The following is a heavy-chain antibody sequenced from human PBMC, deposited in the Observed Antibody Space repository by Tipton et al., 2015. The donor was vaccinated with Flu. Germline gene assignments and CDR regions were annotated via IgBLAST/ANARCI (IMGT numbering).Heavy chain of an antibody. Sequence: QLVQSGGGLVQPGRSLRLSCAASGFTFVDYPMHWVRQAPGKGLEWVSGINWKGNSVVYADTVKGRFTISRDNAKNSLYLQMNSLRAEDTALYYCVKDMRDSTSMDYCFYSGMDVWGQGTTATVSS. CDR1: GFTFVDYP. V-gene: IGHV3-9*01. CDR3: VKDMRDSTSMDYCFYSGMDV. CDR2: INWKGNSV. D-gene: IGHD2/OR15-2a*01. J-gene: IGHJ6*02.